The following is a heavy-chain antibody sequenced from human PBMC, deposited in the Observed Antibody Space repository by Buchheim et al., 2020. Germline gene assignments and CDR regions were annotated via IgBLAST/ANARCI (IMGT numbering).Heavy chain of an antibody. D-gene: IGHD5-18*01. CDR3: ASGRFGRVYSYGQQYYYYYGMYV. CDR2: ISSSSSYT. J-gene: IGHJ6*02. V-gene: IGHV3-11*05. Sequence: QVQLVESGGGLVKPGGSLRLSCAASGFTFSDYYMSWIRQAPGQGLEWVSYISSSSSYTNYADTVKGRFTISRDNAKNSLYLQMNSLRAEVTAVYYCASGRFGRVYSYGQQYYYYYGMYVWGQGTT. CDR1: GFTFSDYY.